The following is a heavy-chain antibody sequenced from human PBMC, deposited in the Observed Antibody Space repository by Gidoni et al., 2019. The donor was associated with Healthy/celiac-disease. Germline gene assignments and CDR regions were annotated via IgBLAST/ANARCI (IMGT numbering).Heavy chain of an antibody. CDR2: IRSKANNYAT. CDR1: GFTFSGSA. Sequence: EVQLVESGGGLVQPGGSLKLPCAASGFTFSGSAMHWVRQASGKGLEWVGRIRSKANNYATAYVASVKGRFTISRDDSKNTAYLQMSSLKTDDTAVYYCTSRDYWGQGTLVTVSS. CDR3: TSRDY. J-gene: IGHJ4*02. V-gene: IGHV3-73*02.